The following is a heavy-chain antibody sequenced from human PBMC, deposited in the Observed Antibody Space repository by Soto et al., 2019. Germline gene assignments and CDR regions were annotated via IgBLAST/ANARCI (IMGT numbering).Heavy chain of an antibody. D-gene: IGHD6-19*01. CDR1: GGSISDDTYY. V-gene: IGHV4-39*07. CDR2: IYHSGTT. CDR3: AYSTGWYRHDV. Sequence: SETLSLTCTVSGGSISDDTYYWGWIRQPPGKGLEWIGGIYHSGTTNYNPSLKSRVTLSVDTSQNQFSLNLTSVTAADTAIYYCAYSTGWYRHDVWGQGTSVTVSS. J-gene: IGHJ3*01.